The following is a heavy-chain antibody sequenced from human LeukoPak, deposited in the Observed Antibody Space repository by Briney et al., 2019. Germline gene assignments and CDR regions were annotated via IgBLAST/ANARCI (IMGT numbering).Heavy chain of an antibody. J-gene: IGHJ4*02. CDR1: GFTFSNAW. Sequence: GGSLRLSCAASGFTFSNAWMNWVRQAPGKGLEWVSSISSSSSYIYYADSVKGRFTISRDNAKNSLYLQMNSLRAEDMAVYYCARDRGSSSQYWGQGTLVTVSS. D-gene: IGHD6-6*01. CDR3: ARDRGSSSQY. CDR2: ISSSSSYI. V-gene: IGHV3-21*01.